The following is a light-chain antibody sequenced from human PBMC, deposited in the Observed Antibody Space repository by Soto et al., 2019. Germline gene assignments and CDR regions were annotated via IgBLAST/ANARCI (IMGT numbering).Light chain of an antibody. J-gene: IGKJ1*01. Sequence: EIVMTQSPATLSVSPGERATLSCRASQSVSSNLAWYQQKPGQAPRLLIHGASTRATGIPARFSGSGSGTEFTLTINSLQSEDFAVYYCQQYNNWPRTFGQGTKVDI. CDR2: GAS. CDR3: QQYNNWPRT. V-gene: IGKV3-15*01. CDR1: QSVSSN.